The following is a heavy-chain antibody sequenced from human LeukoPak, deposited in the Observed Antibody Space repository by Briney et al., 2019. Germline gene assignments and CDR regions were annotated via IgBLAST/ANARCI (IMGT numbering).Heavy chain of an antibody. V-gene: IGHV1-18*01. J-gene: IGHJ4*02. CDR1: GYTFTSYG. CDR2: ISAYNGNT. D-gene: IGHD3-3*01. Sequence: GASVKVSCKASGYTFTSYGISWVRQAPGQGLEWMRWISAYNGNTNYAQKLQGRVTMTTDTSTSTAYMELRSLRSDDTAVYYCATTVAEYDFWSGYYDYWGQGTLVTVSS. CDR3: ATTVAEYDFWSGYYDY.